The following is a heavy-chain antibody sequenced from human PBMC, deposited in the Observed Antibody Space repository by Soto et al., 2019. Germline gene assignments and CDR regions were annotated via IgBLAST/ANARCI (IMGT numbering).Heavy chain of an antibody. V-gene: IGHV3-48*01. CDR1: GFTFSSYS. CDR3: ASSAAADYDAFDI. CDR2: ISSSSSTI. Sequence: EVQLVESGGGLVQPGGSLRLSCAASGFTFSSYSMNWVRQAPGKGLEWVSYISSSSSTIYYADSVKGRFTISRDNAKNELYLQMNSLRAEDTAVYYCASSAAADYDAFDIWGQGTMVTVSS. D-gene: IGHD6-13*01. J-gene: IGHJ3*02.